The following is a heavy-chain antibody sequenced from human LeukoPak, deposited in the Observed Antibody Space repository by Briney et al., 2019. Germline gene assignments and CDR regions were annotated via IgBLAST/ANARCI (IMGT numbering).Heavy chain of an antibody. J-gene: IGHJ4*02. Sequence: SETPSLTCAVYGGSFSGYYWSWIRQPPGKGLEWIGEINHSGSTNYNPSLKSRVTISVDTSKNQFSLKLSSVTAADTAVYYCARTRIQLWSSPLDYWGQGTLVTVSS. CDR2: INHSGST. CDR1: GGSFSGYY. V-gene: IGHV4-34*01. D-gene: IGHD5-18*01. CDR3: ARTRIQLWSSPLDY.